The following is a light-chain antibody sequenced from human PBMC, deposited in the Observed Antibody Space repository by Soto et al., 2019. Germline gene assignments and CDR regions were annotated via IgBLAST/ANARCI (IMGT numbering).Light chain of an antibody. V-gene: IGLV2-14*01. CDR3: FSRTSYTSRSTLYL. CDR1: SSDIGGYNS. Sequence: QSALTQSASMSGSPGQSITISCTGSSSDIGGYNSVSWYQQHPGKAPKLMIYDVTNRPSGVSHRFSGSKSADTASLTISGLQAEDEADYYCFSRTSYTSRSTLYLFGTGTKLTVL. J-gene: IGLJ1*01. CDR2: DVT.